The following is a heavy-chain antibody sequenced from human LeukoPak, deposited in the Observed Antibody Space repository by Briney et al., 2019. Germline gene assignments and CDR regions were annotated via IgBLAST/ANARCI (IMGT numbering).Heavy chain of an antibody. V-gene: IGHV3-74*01. CDR3: ARSEAVAWSFDL. CDR1: GFTFSAYW. D-gene: IGHD6-19*01. Sequence: GGSLRLSCAASGFTFSAYWMHWVRQAPGKGLVWDSRLNTDGSDTRYADSVQGRFTISRDNAKNTLYLQMNSLRAEDTAVYYCARSEAVAWSFDLWGRGTLVTVSS. J-gene: IGHJ2*01. CDR2: LNTDGSDT.